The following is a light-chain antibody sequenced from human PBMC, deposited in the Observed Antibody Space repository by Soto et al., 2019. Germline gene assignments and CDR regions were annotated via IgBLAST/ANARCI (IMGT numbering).Light chain of an antibody. CDR1: QSVSSNY. V-gene: IGKV3-20*01. CDR2: DAS. J-gene: IGKJ1*01. CDR3: QQYGRSPT. Sequence: IVLTQSPDTLSLSPGERATLSCRASQSVSSNYLAWYQQKLGQAPRLLIYDASRRATGIPDRFSGSGSGTDFTLTISRLEPEDFLVYYCQQYGRSPTFGQGTKVDIK.